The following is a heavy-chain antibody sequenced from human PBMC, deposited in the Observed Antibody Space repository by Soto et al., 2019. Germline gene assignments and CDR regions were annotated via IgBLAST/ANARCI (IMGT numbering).Heavy chain of an antibody. CDR3: ARVEAVSGFDNYHGLDV. D-gene: IGHD6-19*01. Sequence: QVQLVQSGAEVKKPGSSVKVSCKVSGGTFSNYAIDWVRLAPGHGLEWMGGIVPIFGTTYYTQKFQGRATINADDSTTTASLEMSSLRSEDTAIYYCARVEAVSGFDNYHGLDVWGQGTAVTVSS. V-gene: IGHV1-69*12. CDR2: IVPIFGTT. CDR1: GGTFSNYA. J-gene: IGHJ6*02.